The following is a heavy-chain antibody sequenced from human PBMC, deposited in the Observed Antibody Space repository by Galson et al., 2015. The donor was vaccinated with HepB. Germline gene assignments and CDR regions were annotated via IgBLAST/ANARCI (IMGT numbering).Heavy chain of an antibody. CDR1: GFTFSNYV. D-gene: IGHD2-8*01. CDR2: ISSNPYNT. V-gene: IGHV3-23*01. CDR3: AKDNGALYFEY. J-gene: IGHJ4*02. Sequence: SLRLSCAASGFTFSNYVMSWVRQAPGKGLEWVATISSNPYNTYYADAVQGRFTISRDNSRNTLYLQMNSLRREDTVMYSCAKDNGALYFEYWGQGTLVTVSS.